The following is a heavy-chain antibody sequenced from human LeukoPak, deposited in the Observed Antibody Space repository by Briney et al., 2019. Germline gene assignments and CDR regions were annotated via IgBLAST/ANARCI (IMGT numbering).Heavy chain of an antibody. V-gene: IGHV4-59*01. J-gene: IGHJ4*02. CDR1: GGSISSYY. CDR2: ISDSGST. D-gene: IGHD5-18*01. CDR3: ARDDHYGYGRSDY. Sequence: SETLSLTFTVSGGSISSYYWSWIRQPPGKGLEWIGYISDSGSTNYNSPLESRITISLDTSKNQFSLKLTSLTAADTAVYYCARDDHYGYGRSDYWGQGTLVTVSS.